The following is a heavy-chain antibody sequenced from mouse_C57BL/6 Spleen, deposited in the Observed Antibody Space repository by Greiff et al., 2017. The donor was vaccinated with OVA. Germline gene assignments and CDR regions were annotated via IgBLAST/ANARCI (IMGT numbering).Heavy chain of an antibody. V-gene: IGHV1-69*01. CDR1: GYTFTSYW. Sequence: QVQLQQPGAELVMPGASVKLSCKASGYTFTSYWMHWVKQRPGQGLEWIGEIDPSDSYTNYDQKFKGKSTLTVDKSSSPAYMQLSSLTSEDSAVYYWARDDGYYGWYVDVWGTGTTVTVSS. CDR3: ARDDGYYGWYVDV. CDR2: IDPSDSYT. D-gene: IGHD2-3*01. J-gene: IGHJ1*03.